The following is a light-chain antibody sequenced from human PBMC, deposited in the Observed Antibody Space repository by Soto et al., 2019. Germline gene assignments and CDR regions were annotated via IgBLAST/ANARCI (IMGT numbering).Light chain of an antibody. CDR2: GAS. V-gene: IGKV3-11*01. CDR1: QGIGDT. CDR3: QQRSSWPPIT. Sequence: EVVITQSPATLSVSPGEGATLSCRASQGIGDTLAWYQQKPGQAPRLLIYGASSRATGIPDRFSGSGSGTDFTLTISSLEPEDFAVYYCQQRSSWPPITFGQGTRLEI. J-gene: IGKJ5*01.